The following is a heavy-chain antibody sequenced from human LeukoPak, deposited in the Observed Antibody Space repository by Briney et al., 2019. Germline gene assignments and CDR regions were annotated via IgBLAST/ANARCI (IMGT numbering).Heavy chain of an antibody. D-gene: IGHD3-10*01. CDR2: ISGSGGST. J-gene: IGHJ4*02. CDR1: GFTLSNYA. V-gene: IGHV3-23*01. CDR3: AKDPVGQVRGVISGTFDY. Sequence: AGSLRLSGAASGFTLSNYAMSWVRQAPGKGLEWVSAISGSGGSTYYAHSVKGRFTISRDNSKNTLYLQMNSLRAEDTAVYYCAKDPVGQVRGVISGTFDYWGQGTLVTVSS.